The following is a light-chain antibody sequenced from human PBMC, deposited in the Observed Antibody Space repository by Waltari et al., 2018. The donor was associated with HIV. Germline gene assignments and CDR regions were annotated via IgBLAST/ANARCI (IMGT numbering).Light chain of an antibody. CDR2: QDT. V-gene: IGLV3-25*03. J-gene: IGLJ1*01. CDR1: TLPQHY. CDR3: QSIDSGGTFV. Sequence: SYELTQAPSVSVSPGQPASITCSADTLPQHYAYWYHHKPGQAPELVMYQDTERPSGIPERFSGSRSGTTVTLTISRVQAADEADYYCQSIDSGGTFVFGTGTKVTVL.